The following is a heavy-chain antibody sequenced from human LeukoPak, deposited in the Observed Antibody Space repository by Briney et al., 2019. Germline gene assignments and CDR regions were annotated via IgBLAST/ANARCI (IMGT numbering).Heavy chain of an antibody. CDR2: IYYSGST. CDR1: GGSISSYY. D-gene: IGHD2-15*01. Sequence: SETLSLTCTVSGGSISSYYWSWIRQPAGKGLEWIGYIYYSGSTYYNPSLKSRVTISVDTSKNQFSLKLSSVTAADTAVYYCARDHGYCSGGSCYPDYWGQGTLVTVSS. J-gene: IGHJ4*02. V-gene: IGHV4-59*06. CDR3: ARDHGYCSGGSCYPDY.